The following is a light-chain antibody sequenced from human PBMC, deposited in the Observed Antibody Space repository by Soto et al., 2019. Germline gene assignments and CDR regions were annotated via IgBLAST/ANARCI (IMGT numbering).Light chain of an antibody. CDR2: AAS. Sequence: DIQMTQSPSSVSASVGDRVTITCRASQGINSWLAWYQQKPGKAPKLLIYAASSLQSEVPSRFSGSGSGTDFTLTISSLRPEDFATYYCQQTNSFPPTFGGGTKVEIK. V-gene: IGKV1-12*01. CDR3: QQTNSFPPT. J-gene: IGKJ4*01. CDR1: QGINSW.